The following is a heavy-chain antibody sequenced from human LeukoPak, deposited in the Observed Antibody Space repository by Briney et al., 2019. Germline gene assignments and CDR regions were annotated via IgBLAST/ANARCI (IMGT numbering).Heavy chain of an antibody. Sequence: SVKVSCKASGGSFSSHDISWVRQAPGRGLEWMGGITPIFGTAVYAQKFQGRVTITAVESMSTAHMELTSLRSEDTATYYCARGWLAETTLVTPYNYWGQGTLVTVSS. J-gene: IGHJ4*02. V-gene: IGHV1-69*13. CDR1: GGSFSSHD. CDR3: ARGWLAETTLVTPYNY. CDR2: ITPIFGTA. D-gene: IGHD4-23*01.